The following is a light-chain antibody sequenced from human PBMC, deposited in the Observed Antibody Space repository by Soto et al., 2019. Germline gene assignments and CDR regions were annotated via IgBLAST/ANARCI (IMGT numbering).Light chain of an antibody. CDR2: SNN. V-gene: IGLV1-44*01. CDR3: AAWDDSHYV. CDR1: SSNIGSNT. J-gene: IGLJ1*01. Sequence: QSVLTQPPSASGTPGQRVTISCSGSSSNIGSNTVNWYQQLPGTAPKLLIYSNNQRPSGVPDRFSGSKSGTSASLAISGLQSEDEADYYCAAWDDSHYVFGTGTKLTVL.